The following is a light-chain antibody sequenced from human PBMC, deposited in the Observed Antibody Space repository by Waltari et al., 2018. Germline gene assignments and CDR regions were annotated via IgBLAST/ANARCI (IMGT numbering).Light chain of an antibody. CDR1: SPHNRAGSG. J-gene: IGLJ2*01. V-gene: IGLV1-40*01. Sequence: QSGLTQPPSVSGAPGQRVTIPCTGSSPHNRAGSGLHWYQVLPGKAPKLLSYGNNTRPSGVADRFSGSKSGTSASLAITVLQAEDEADYYCQSYDSSLRGSLFGGGTKLTVL. CDR2: GNN. CDR3: QSYDSSLRGSL.